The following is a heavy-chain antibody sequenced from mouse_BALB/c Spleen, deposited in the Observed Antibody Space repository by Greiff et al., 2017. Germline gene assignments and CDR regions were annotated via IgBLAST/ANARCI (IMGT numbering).Heavy chain of an antibody. CDR3: ARCFLRYDVGFDY. Sequence: VQGVESGAELMKPGASVKISCKATGYTFSSYWIEWVKQRPGHGLEWVGEILPGSGSTNYNEKFKGKATFTADTSSNTAYMQLSSLTSEDSAVYYCARCFLRYDVGFDYWGQGTTLTVSS. V-gene: IGHV1-9*01. CDR2: ILPGSGST. D-gene: IGHD2-14*01. CDR1: GYTFSSYW. J-gene: IGHJ2*01.